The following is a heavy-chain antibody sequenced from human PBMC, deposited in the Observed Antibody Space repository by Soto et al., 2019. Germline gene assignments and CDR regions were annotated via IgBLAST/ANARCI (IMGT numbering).Heavy chain of an antibody. Sequence: EVQLLESGGDLVQPGGSLRLSCAASGFTLSNYGMTWVRQAPGKGLEWVSSIRNNIDDTYYADSVEGRFTISRDNSKNTLYLQMNDPRAEDTAMYYCVKKVDDRRTPVWFDTWGQGTLVTVSS. CDR1: GFTLSNYG. V-gene: IGHV3-23*01. J-gene: IGHJ5*02. CDR3: VKKVDDRRTPVWFDT. D-gene: IGHD2-15*01. CDR2: IRNNIDDT.